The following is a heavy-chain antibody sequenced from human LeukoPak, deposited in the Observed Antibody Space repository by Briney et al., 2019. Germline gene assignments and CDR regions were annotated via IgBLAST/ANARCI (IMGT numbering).Heavy chain of an antibody. J-gene: IGHJ4*02. CDR3: ATLRWFGEFNFDY. D-gene: IGHD3-10*01. CDR2: IRYDGSNK. V-gene: IGHV3-30*02. Sequence: QPGRSLRLSCAASGFTFSSYGMHWFRQAPGKGLEWVAFIRYDGSNKYYADSVKGRFTISRDNSKNTLYLQMNSLRAEDTAVYYCATLRWFGEFNFDYWGQGTLVTVSS. CDR1: GFTFSSYG.